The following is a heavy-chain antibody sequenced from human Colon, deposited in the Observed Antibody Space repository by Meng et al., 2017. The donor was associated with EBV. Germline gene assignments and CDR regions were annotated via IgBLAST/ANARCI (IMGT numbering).Heavy chain of an antibody. J-gene: IGHJ4*02. Sequence: QGQLKTGGAGLLKPSETLSRTCGVSGGSLSGYYWSWIRHFPGRTLEFIGDINHSGSANYNPSLRSRVTISVDTSKNQIFLNLHSVTAADTAVYHCARTIGYCSNNNCPRTLGYWGQGTLVTVSS. CDR1: GGSLSGYY. CDR3: ARTIGYCSNNNCPRTLGY. V-gene: IGHV4-34*02. CDR2: INHSGSA. D-gene: IGHD2-2*03.